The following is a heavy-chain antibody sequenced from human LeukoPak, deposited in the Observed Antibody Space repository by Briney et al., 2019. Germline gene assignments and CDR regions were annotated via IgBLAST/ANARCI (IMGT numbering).Heavy chain of an antibody. CDR2: INHSGST. CDR3: ARAATGFDY. Sequence: PSETLSLTCAVYGGSFSGYYWSWIRQPPGKGLEWIGEINHSGSTNYNPSLKSRVTISVHTSKNQFSLKLSSVTAADAAVYYCARAATGFDYWGQGTLVTVSS. CDR1: GGSFSGYY. V-gene: IGHV4-34*01. J-gene: IGHJ4*02.